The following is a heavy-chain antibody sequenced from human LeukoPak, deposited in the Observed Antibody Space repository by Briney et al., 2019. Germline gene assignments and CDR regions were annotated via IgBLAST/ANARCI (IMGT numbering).Heavy chain of an antibody. CDR1: GYTFTGYY. CDR2: INPNSGGT. Sequence: ASVKVSCKASGYTFTGYYMHWVRQAPGQGLEWMGWINPNSGGTNYAQKFQGRVTMTRDTSISTAYMELSRLRSDDTAVYYCARGPPFKVVPAAMWMADNWFDPWGQGTLVTVSS. J-gene: IGHJ5*02. CDR3: ARGPPFKVVPAAMWMADNWFDP. D-gene: IGHD2-2*01. V-gene: IGHV1-2*02.